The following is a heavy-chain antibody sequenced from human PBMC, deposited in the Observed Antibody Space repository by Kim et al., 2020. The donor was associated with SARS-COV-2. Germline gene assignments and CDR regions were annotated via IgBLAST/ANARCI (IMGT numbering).Heavy chain of an antibody. J-gene: IGHJ4*02. V-gene: IGHV4-59*01. CDR1: GGSISSYY. D-gene: IGHD1-26*01. CDR2: IYYSGST. Sequence: SETLSLTCTVSGGSISSYYWSWIRQPPGKGLEWIGYIYYSGSTNYNPSLKSRVTISVDTSKNQFSLKLSSVTAADTAVYYCARGANSGSYPKLTPLDYWGQGTLVTVSS. CDR3: ARGANSGSYPKLTPLDY.